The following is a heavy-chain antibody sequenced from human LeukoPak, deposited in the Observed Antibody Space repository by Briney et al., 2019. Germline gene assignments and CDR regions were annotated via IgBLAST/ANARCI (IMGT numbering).Heavy chain of an antibody. V-gene: IGHV3-48*03. D-gene: IGHD4-17*01. Sequence: GGSLRLSCAASGFTFSSYEMNWVRQAPGRGLEWVSYISSRGSTIYYADSVKGRFTISRDNAKNSLYLQMNSLRAEDTAVYYCARGQDGEYPDYWGQGTLVTVSS. J-gene: IGHJ4*02. CDR1: GFTFSSYE. CDR2: ISSRGSTI. CDR3: ARGQDGEYPDY.